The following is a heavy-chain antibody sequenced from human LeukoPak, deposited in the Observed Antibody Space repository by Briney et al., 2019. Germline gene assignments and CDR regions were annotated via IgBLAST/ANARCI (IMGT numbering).Heavy chain of an antibody. CDR2: VYYSGST. CDR3: ARGIRFYSGSFSASGFDY. D-gene: IGHD1-26*01. CDR1: GGSISSYY. J-gene: IGHJ4*02. Sequence: PSETLSLTCTVSGGSISSYYWSWIRQPPGKGLEWIGYVYYSGSTNYNPSLKSRVTISVDTSKNQFSLKLSSVTAADTAVYYCARGIRFYSGSFSASGFDYWGQGTLVTVSS. V-gene: IGHV4-59*01.